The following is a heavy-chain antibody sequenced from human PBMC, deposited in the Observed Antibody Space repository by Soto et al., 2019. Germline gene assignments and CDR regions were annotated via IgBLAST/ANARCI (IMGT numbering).Heavy chain of an antibody. V-gene: IGHV3-30*18. D-gene: IGHD3-16*01. CDR1: GFAFSSYG. J-gene: IGHJ4*02. Sequence: GGSLRLSCAASGFAFSSYGMHWVRQAPGKGLEWVAVISYDGSNKYYADSVKGRFTISRDNSKNTLYLQMNSLRAEDTAVYYCAKDSGGGYAGDQGYFDYWGQGTLVPVSS. CDR2: ISYDGSNK. CDR3: AKDSGGGYAGDQGYFDY.